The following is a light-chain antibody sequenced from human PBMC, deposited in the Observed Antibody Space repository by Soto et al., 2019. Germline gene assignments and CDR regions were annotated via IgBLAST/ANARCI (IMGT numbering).Light chain of an antibody. CDR1: SSDVGAYNL. Sequence: QAVVTQPASVSGSPGQSITISCTGTSSDVGAYNLVSWYQHHPGKAPKFMMYEVSYRPSGVSNRFSGSKSGNTASLTISGLQAEDEADYYCSSYTSTSTILFGGGTQLTVL. CDR3: SSYTSTSTIL. V-gene: IGLV2-14*01. CDR2: EVS. J-gene: IGLJ2*01.